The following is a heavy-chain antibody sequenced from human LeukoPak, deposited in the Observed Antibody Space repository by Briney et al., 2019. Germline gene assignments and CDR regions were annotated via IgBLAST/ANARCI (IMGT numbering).Heavy chain of an antibody. J-gene: IGHJ4*02. CDR2: IDPSDSYT. CDR1: GYXIPSYW. D-gene: IGHD5-12*01. CDR3: ARLSSGYESDFDY. V-gene: IGHV5-10-1*01. Sequence: GESLRISCNGSGYXIPSYWISWVRQMPGKGLEWMGTIDPSDSYTNYSPSFQGHVTISADKSISTAYLQWSSLKASDTAMYYCARLSSGYESDFDYWGQGTLVTVSS.